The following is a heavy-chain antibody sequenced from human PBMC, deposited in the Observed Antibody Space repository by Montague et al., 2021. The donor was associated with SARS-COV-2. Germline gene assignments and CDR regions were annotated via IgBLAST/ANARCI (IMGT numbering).Heavy chain of an antibody. V-gene: IGHV3-33*01. Sequence: SLRLSCAASGFIFGAHGMHWVRQAPGKGLEWVAVMWYDGGKKYHADSLKSRFAISRDNSKNTLYLQMDSLRVEDTAVYYCARSGYNGYDILDYWGQGTLVTVSS. J-gene: IGHJ4*02. CDR2: MWYDGGKK. D-gene: IGHD5-12*01. CDR1: GFIFGAHG. CDR3: ARSGYNGYDILDY.